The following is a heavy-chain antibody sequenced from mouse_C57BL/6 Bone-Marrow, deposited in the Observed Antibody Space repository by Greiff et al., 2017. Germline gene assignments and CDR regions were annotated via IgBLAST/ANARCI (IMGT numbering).Heavy chain of an antibody. V-gene: IGHV1-54*01. CDR2: INPGSGGT. Sequence: VQRVESGAELVRPGTSVKVSCKASGYAFTNYLIEWVKQRPGQGLAWIGVINPGSGGTNYNEKFKGKATLTADKSSSTAYMQLSSLTSEDSAVYFCARMVKGYWGQGTTLTVSS. CDR1: GYAFTNYL. CDR3: ARMVKGY. D-gene: IGHD2-13*01. J-gene: IGHJ2*01.